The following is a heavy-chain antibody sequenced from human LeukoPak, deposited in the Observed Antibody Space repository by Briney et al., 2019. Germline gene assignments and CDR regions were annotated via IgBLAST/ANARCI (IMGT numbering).Heavy chain of an antibody. V-gene: IGHV1-18*01. CDR1: GYTFTSYG. D-gene: IGHD3-10*01. CDR3: ARAQNYYGSGSYLDYYYYMDV. CDR2: ISAYNGNT. Sequence: ASVKVSCKASGYTFTSYGISWVRQAPGQGLVWMGWISAYNGNTNYAQKLQGRVTMTTDTSTSTAYMELRSLRSDDTAVYYCARAQNYYGSGSYLDYYYYMDVWGKGTTVTVSS. J-gene: IGHJ6*03.